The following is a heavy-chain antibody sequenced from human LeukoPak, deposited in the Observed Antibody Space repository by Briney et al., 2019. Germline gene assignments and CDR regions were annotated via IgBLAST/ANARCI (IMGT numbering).Heavy chain of an antibody. CDR3: AKTPVKQDYDILTGYAYYFDY. CDR2: ISSSSSYI. V-gene: IGHV3-21*04. J-gene: IGHJ4*02. D-gene: IGHD3-9*01. CDR1: GFTFSSYS. Sequence: GGSLRLSCAASGFTFSSYSMNWVRQAPGKGLEWVSSISSSSSYIYYADSVKGRFTISRDNSKNTLYLQMNSLRAEDTAVYYCAKTPVKQDYDILTGYAYYFDYWGQGTLVTVSS.